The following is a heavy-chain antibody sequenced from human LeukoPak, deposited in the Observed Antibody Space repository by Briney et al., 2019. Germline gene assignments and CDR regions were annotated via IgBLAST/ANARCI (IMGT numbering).Heavy chain of an antibody. Sequence: PGGSLRLSCAASGFTFSDYYMTWIRQAPGKGLEWISYISSSGSIIYYADSVKGRFTISRDNAKNSQYLQMNSLRAEDTAVYYCARFKLSSGYDPFDYWGQGTLVTVSS. D-gene: IGHD5-12*01. CDR1: GFTFSDYY. V-gene: IGHV3-11*04. J-gene: IGHJ4*02. CDR2: ISSSGSII. CDR3: ARFKLSSGYDPFDY.